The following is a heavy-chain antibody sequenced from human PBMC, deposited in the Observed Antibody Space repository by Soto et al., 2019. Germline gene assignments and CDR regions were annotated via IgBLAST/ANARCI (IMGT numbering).Heavy chain of an antibody. CDR2: IKSKSDGETT. CDR3: PTDRIRWFGEYTFAMDV. Sequence: EVQLVESGGGLVKPGGPLTLSCEGSGFTFRNAWMSWVRQAPGKGLEWVGRIKSKSDGETTDYAAHVKGRFTISRDDSRDTFYLRMSSLKREDTAVYYCPTDRIRWFGEYTFAMDVWGQGTTVTVSS. CDR1: GFTFRNAW. V-gene: IGHV3-15*01. D-gene: IGHD3-10*01. J-gene: IGHJ6*02.